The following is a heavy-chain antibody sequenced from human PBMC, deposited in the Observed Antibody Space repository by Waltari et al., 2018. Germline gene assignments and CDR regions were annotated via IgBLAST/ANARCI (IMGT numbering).Heavy chain of an antibody. J-gene: IGHJ5*02. V-gene: IGHV4-4*02. CDR3: ARDRGRGLYLDT. D-gene: IGHD2-15*01. Sequence: QLQLQESGPGLVKPSGTLSVICAVSGESVSSNYLWNWVRQSPQKGLEWIGQVHGSGITNYSPSFASRVTVSLDTSNNHFALKMTAATAADTAVYYCARDRGRGLYLDTWGPGTLVAVS. CDR2: VHGSGIT. CDR1: GESVSSNYL.